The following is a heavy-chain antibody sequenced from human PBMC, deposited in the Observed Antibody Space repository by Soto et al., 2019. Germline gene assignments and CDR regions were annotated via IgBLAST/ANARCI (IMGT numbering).Heavy chain of an antibody. V-gene: IGHV4-30-2*01. CDR1: GGSITSAGSV. Sequence: QLQLQESGSRLVKPSETLYLTCAVSGGSITSAGSVWSWIRQPPGRGLEWIGYIYHSGFTDYNPSLSSRVTISLDMSNNQISLKLISVTAADTAVYYCASGRVWFGPWGHGTLVTASS. J-gene: IGHJ5*02. CDR3: ASGRVWFGP. CDR2: IYHSGFT.